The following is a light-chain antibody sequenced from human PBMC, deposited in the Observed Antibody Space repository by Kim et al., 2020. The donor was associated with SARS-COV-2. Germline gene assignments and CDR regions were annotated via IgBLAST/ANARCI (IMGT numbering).Light chain of an antibody. Sequence: KTVTISCPRRRGSIARNYVQWYQQRPGSAPTAVIYEDNQRPSGVPDRFSGSIDSSSNSASLTISGLKTEDEADYYCQSYDSSNHWVFGGGTQLTVL. J-gene: IGLJ3*02. CDR1: RGSIARNY. CDR3: QSYDSSNHWV. V-gene: IGLV6-57*03. CDR2: EDN.